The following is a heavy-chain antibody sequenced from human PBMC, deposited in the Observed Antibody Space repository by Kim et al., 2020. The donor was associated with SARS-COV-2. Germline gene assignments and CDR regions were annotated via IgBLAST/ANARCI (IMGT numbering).Heavy chain of an antibody. CDR1: GFTFSDYY. D-gene: IGHD6-19*01. V-gene: IGHV3-11*01. CDR2: ISSSGSTI. Sequence: GGSLRLSCAASGFTFSDYYMSWIRQAPGKGLEWVSYISSSGSTIYYADSVKGRFTISRDNAKNSLYLQMNSLRAEDTAVYYCARRVVAVAGPYYYYYGMDVWGRGTTVTVSS. J-gene: IGHJ6*02. CDR3: ARRVVAVAGPYYYYYGMDV.